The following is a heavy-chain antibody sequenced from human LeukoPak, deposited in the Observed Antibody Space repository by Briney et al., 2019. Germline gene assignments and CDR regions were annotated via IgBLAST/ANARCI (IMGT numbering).Heavy chain of an antibody. D-gene: IGHD3-22*01. Sequence: PGESLKISCKGSGYSFSTYWIGWVRQMPGKGLELMGIIYPGDSDTTYSPSFQGQVTISVDKSISTAYLQWSTLKASDTAMYYCARRVKSGYYFDYWAQGTLVTVSS. CDR3: ARRVKSGYYFDY. J-gene: IGHJ4*02. V-gene: IGHV5-51*01. CDR2: IYPGDSDT. CDR1: GYSFSTYW.